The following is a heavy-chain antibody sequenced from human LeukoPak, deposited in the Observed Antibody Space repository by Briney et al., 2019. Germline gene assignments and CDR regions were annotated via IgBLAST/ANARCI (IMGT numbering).Heavy chain of an antibody. CDR2: IGGSGSTI. Sequence: GGSLRLSCTVSGFTFSSYSMNWVRQAPGKGLEWISYIGGSGSTIYYADSVKGRFTISRDNSKNTLYLQMNSLRAEDTAVYYCARTGDGYNWKYYFDYWGQGTLVTVSS. J-gene: IGHJ4*02. CDR3: ARTGDGYNWKYYFDY. V-gene: IGHV3-48*01. CDR1: GFTFSSYS. D-gene: IGHD5-24*01.